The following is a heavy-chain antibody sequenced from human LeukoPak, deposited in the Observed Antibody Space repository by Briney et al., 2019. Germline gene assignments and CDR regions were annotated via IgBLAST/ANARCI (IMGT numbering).Heavy chain of an antibody. Sequence: PSETLSLTCTVSGGSISSNIYYWSWIRQPPGKGLEWIGEINHSGSTNYNPSPKSRVTISVDTSKNQFSLKLSSVTAADTAVYYCARVLGSAAAGTAFDYWGQGTLVTVSS. CDR1: GGSISSNIYY. V-gene: IGHV4-39*07. J-gene: IGHJ4*02. D-gene: IGHD6-13*01. CDR3: ARVLGSAAAGTAFDY. CDR2: INHSGST.